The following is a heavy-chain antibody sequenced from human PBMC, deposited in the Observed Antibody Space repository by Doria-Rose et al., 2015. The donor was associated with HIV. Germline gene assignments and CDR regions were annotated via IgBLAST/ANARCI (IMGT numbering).Heavy chain of an antibody. J-gene: IGHJ4*02. Sequence: GPGLVKPSQTLSLTCTVSGGSIGSGSYSWSWIRQPAGKGLEWIGRVYTSGSTYYSPSLKSRVTISVNTSKYQFPLKLSSVTAADTAVYYCARDGYYGSTYYFDYWGQGTLVTVSS. V-gene: IGHV4-61*02. D-gene: IGHD3-10*01. CDR3: ARDGYYGSTYYFDY. CDR1: GGSIGSGSYS. CDR2: VYTSGST.